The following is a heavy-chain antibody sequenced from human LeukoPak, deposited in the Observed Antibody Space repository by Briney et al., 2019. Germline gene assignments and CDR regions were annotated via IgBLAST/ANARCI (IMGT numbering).Heavy chain of an antibody. V-gene: IGHV3-13*01. J-gene: IGHJ3*02. D-gene: IGHD6-25*01. CDR2: IDSAGDT. CDR3: ARVLTVRSGGYDAFDI. CDR1: GFTFSNYD. Sequence: GGSLRLSCAASGFTFSNYDMHWVRQATGKGLEWFSAIDSAGDTYYPGSVKGRFTISRENGKNSLYLQMNSLRAGDTAVYYCARVLTVRSGGYDAFDIWGQGTMVTVSS.